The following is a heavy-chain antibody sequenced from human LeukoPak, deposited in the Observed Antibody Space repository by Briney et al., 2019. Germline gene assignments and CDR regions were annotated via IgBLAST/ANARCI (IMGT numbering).Heavy chain of an antibody. V-gene: IGHV3-48*03. CDR1: GFTFSSYE. CDR3: ARARDGYNSGAFDI. J-gene: IGHJ3*02. CDR2: ISSSGSTI. D-gene: IGHD5-24*01. Sequence: GGSLRLSCAASGFTFSSYEMNWVRQAPGKGLEWVSYISSSGSTIYYADSVKDRFTISRDNAKNSLYLQMNSLRAEDTAVYYCARARDGYNSGAFDIWGQGTMVTVSS.